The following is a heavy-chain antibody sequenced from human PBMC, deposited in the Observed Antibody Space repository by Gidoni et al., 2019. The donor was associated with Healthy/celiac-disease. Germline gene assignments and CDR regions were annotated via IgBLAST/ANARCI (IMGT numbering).Heavy chain of an antibody. J-gene: IGHJ6*04. CDR2: ISSSGSTI. CDR3: ARDYLARILDV. Sequence: GLEWVSYISSSGSTIYYADSVKGRFTISRDNAKNSLYLQMNSLRAEDTAVYYCARDYLARILDVWGKGTTVTVSS. D-gene: IGHD5-12*01. V-gene: IGHV3-11*01.